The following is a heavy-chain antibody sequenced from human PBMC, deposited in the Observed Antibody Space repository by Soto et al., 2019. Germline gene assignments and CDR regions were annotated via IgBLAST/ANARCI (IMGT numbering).Heavy chain of an antibody. Sequence: SVRVSCKASGFTFTSSAVQWVRQARGQRLEWIGWIVVGSGNTNYAQKFQERVTITRDMSTSTAYMELSSLRSEDTAVYYCAADPNYYDSSGYSQNFDYWGQGTLVTVSS. J-gene: IGHJ4*02. D-gene: IGHD3-22*01. CDR2: IVVGSGNT. V-gene: IGHV1-58*01. CDR1: GFTFTSSA. CDR3: AADPNYYDSSGYSQNFDY.